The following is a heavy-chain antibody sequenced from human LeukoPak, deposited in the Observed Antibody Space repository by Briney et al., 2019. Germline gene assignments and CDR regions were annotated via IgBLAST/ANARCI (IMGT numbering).Heavy chain of an antibody. D-gene: IGHD5-12*01. CDR1: GFTFSSYE. CDR3: ARLLVATPGVDP. Sequence: PGGSLRLSCAASGFTFSSYEMHWVRQAPGKGLEWVADISSSGTTIYYADSVKGRFTISRDNAKNSLYLQMNSLRAEDTAVYDCARLLVATPGVDPWGQGTLVTVSS. V-gene: IGHV3-48*03. J-gene: IGHJ5*02. CDR2: ISSSGTTI.